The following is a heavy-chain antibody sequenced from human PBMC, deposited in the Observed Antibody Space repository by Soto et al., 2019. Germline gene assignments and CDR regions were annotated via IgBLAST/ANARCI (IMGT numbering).Heavy chain of an antibody. J-gene: IGHJ5*02. CDR3: ARFSGFGDGPWFDP. CDR2: IKRAGTST. CDR1: GFVFSSYW. D-gene: IGHD3-10*01. Sequence: GGLVRLSCAACGFVFSSYWMHWFRQPPGAVLVWVARIKRAGTSTAYAGSVKGRFTISRENSKKTLYLQMSSLRAEDTAIYYCARFSGFGDGPWFDPWGQGT. V-gene: IGHV3-74*03.